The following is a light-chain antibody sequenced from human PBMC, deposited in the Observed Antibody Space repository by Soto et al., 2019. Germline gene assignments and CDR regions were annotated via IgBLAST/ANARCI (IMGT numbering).Light chain of an antibody. Sequence: DIVMTQSPDSLAVSLGERATINCKSSQSVLYSSNNKNYLAWYQQKPGQPPKLLIYWASTRESGVRDRFSGSGSETDFTLTISSLQAEDVAVYYCQQYYSTPPTFGQATKVEIK. CDR1: QSVLYSSNNKNY. V-gene: IGKV4-1*01. CDR3: QQYYSTPPT. CDR2: WAS. J-gene: IGKJ1*01.